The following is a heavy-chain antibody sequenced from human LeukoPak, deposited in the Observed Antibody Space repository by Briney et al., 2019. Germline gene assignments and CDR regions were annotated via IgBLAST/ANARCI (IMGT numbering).Heavy chain of an antibody. D-gene: IGHD6-13*01. CDR2: IWYDGSNK. V-gene: IGHV3-33*01. Sequence: PGGSLRLSCAASGFTFSSYGLHWVRQAPGKGLEWVGVIWYDGSNKYYADSVKGRITIFRDNTKNTLYLQRNGLSAEATAVYYCTRAGQLVTFAYWGQGTLVTVSS. CDR3: TRAGQLVTFAY. CDR1: GFTFSSYG. J-gene: IGHJ4*02.